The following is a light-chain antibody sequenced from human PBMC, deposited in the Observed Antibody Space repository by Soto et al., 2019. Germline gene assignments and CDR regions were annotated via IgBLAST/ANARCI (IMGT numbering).Light chain of an antibody. CDR2: LGS. V-gene: IGKV2-28*01. J-gene: IGKJ2*01. Sequence: DTVMTQSPLSLPVSPGEPASISCRSSQSLLHSNGYNYLERYLQKPGQSPQLLIYLGSTRASGVPDRFSGSGSGTDFTLKISRVEAEDVGVYYCMQSLQAPPFTFGQGTKLEIK. CDR1: QSLLHSNGYNY. CDR3: MQSLQAPPFT.